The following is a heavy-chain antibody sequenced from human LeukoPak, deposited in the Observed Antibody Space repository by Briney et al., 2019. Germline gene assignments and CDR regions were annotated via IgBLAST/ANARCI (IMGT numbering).Heavy chain of an antibody. CDR1: GFTFSSYW. J-gene: IGHJ4*02. V-gene: IGHV3-74*01. CDR3: ARGENYYDSSGYDY. CDR2: INSDGSST. Sequence: GGSLRPSCVASGFTFSSYWMHWVRHAPGKGLVWVSRINSDGSSTSYADSVKGRFTISRDNAKNTLYLQMNSLRAEDTAVYYCARGENYYDSSGYDYWGQGTLVTVSS. D-gene: IGHD3-22*01.